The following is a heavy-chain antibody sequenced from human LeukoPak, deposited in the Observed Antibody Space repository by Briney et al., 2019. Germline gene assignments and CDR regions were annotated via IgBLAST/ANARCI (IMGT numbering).Heavy chain of an antibody. Sequence: SETLSLTCTVSGGSISSYYWSWIRQPAGKGLEWIGRIYTSGSTNYNPSLKSRVTMSADTSKNQFSLKLSSVTAADTAVYYCVRAVAATAPDYFDYWGQGTLVTVSS. CDR3: VRAVAATAPDYFDY. J-gene: IGHJ4*02. D-gene: IGHD6-19*01. CDR2: IYTSGST. V-gene: IGHV4-4*07. CDR1: GGSISSYY.